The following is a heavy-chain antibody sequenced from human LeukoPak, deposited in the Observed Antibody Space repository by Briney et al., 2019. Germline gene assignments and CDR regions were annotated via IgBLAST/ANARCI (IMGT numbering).Heavy chain of an antibody. CDR3: AGANLRGYWSSTSSPNRCGH. Sequence: GAAVKVSCMASGYTFTSYRISGVRQAPGQGGDWMGWISSYKGNTNYAQKLKGRVTMTTDTYTTVDYMELRSLRSDDTAVYYYAGANLRGYWSSTSSPNRCGHWGQGTLVTVSS. J-gene: IGHJ5*02. CDR1: GYTFTSYR. D-gene: IGHD2-2*01. V-gene: IGHV1-18*01. CDR2: ISSYKGNT.